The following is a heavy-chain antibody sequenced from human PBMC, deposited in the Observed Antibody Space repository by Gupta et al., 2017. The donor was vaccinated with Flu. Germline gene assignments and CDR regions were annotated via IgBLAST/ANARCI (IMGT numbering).Heavy chain of an antibody. CDR3: ARRDIVVVVAGLDV. Sequence: AMCWVRQAPGKGLERVSIITTSGDGPYYADSVRGRFTISRDNSKNTLYLQMNSLRAEDTAVYCCARRDIVVVVAGLDVWGQGTTVTVSS. D-gene: IGHD2-15*01. J-gene: IGHJ6*02. CDR2: ITTSGDGP. CDR1: A. V-gene: IGHV3-23*01.